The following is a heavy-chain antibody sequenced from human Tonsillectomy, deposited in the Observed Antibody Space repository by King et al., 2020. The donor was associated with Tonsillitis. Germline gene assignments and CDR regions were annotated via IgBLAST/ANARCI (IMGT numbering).Heavy chain of an antibody. V-gene: IGHV3-21*01. CDR1: GFTFSTYS. Sequence: VQLVESGGGLVKPGGSLRLSCAASGFTFSTYSMHWVRQAPGKGLEWVSSISSSGSHIFYADSVKGRFTISRDNAENSLFLQMNSLRAEDTAVYFCARTDGSGTYSYAGWGKGTTVTVSS. CDR2: ISSSGSHI. J-gene: IGHJ6*04. D-gene: IGHD3-10*01. CDR3: ARTDGSGTYSYAG.